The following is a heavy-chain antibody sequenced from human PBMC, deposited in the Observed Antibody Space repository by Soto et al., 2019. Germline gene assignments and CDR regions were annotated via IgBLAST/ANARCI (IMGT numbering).Heavy chain of an antibody. D-gene: IGHD4-4*01. CDR2: INHSGST. V-gene: IGHV4-34*01. J-gene: IGHJ1*01. Sequence: PSETLSLTCDISGRSFSCYYWSWIRQPPGKGLEWIGEINHSGSTNYNPSLKSRVTISVDTSKNQFSLKLSSVTAADTAVYYCARGPRLHWGYWGPVSLVIVS. CDR1: GRSFSCYY. CDR3: ARGPRLHWGY.